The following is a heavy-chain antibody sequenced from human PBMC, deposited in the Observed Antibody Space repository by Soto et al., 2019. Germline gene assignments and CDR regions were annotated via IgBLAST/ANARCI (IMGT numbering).Heavy chain of an antibody. CDR3: AKAIFGVVIGDAFDI. CDR2: ISGSGGST. V-gene: IGHV3-23*01. CDR1: GFTFSNYA. Sequence: GGSLRLSCAASGFTFSNYAMSWVRQAPGKGLEWVSAISGSGGSTYYADSVKGRFTISRDNSKNTLYLQMNSLRAEDTAVYYCAKAIFGVVIGDAFDIWGQGTMVTVSS. J-gene: IGHJ3*02. D-gene: IGHD3-3*01.